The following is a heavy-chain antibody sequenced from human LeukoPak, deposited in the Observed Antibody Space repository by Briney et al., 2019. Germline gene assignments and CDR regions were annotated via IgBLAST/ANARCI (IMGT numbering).Heavy chain of an antibody. D-gene: IGHD3-3*01. V-gene: IGHV3-30-3*01. CDR3: ARQYYDIWSGYYTADYYFDC. CDR2: ISYDGSNK. J-gene: IGHJ4*02. Sequence: PGGSLRLSCAASGFTFSSYAMHWVRQAPGKGLEWVAVISYDGSNKYYADSVKGRFTISRDNSKNTLYLQMNSLRAEDTAVYYCARQYYDIWSGYYTADYYFDCWGQGTLVTVSS. CDR1: GFTFSSYA.